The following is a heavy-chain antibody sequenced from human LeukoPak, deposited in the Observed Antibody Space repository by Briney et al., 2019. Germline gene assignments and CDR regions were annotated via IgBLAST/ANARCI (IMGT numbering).Heavy chain of an antibody. CDR1: GFTFSSYA. D-gene: IGHD6-6*01. J-gene: IGHJ3*02. V-gene: IGHV4-30-4*08. Sequence: LRLSCAASGFTFSSYAMSWIRQPPGKGLEWIGYIYYSGSTYYNPSLKSRVTISVDTSKNQFSLKLSSVTAADTAVYYCARGIAAHDAFDIWGQGTMVTVSS. CDR3: ARGIAAHDAFDI. CDR2: IYYSGST.